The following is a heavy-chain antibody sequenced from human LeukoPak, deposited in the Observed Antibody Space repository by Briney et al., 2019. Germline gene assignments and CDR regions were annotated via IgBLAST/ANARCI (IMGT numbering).Heavy chain of an antibody. CDR2: IIPILGIA. CDR1: GGTFSSHT. V-gene: IGHV1-69*04. D-gene: IGHD4-23*01. J-gene: IGHJ4*02. Sequence: ASVKDSFKPSGGTFSSHTISSGRQAPGQGLEWMGRIIPILGIANYAQKFQGRVTITADKSTSTAYMELSSLRSEDTAMYYCARESYSGNPYFDSWGQGTLVTVSS. CDR3: ARESYSGNPYFDS.